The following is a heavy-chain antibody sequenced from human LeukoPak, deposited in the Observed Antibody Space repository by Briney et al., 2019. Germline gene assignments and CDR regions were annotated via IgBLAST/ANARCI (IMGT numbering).Heavy chain of an antibody. J-gene: IGHJ4*02. Sequence: GGSLRLSCAASGFTFSSYGMHWVRQAPGKGLEWVAVISYDGNNKYYADSVKGRFTISRDNSKNTLYLQMNSLRAEDTAVYYCAKDLRYSGSYSVFDYGGQGTLVTVSS. D-gene: IGHD1-26*01. V-gene: IGHV3-30*18. CDR2: ISYDGNNK. CDR3: AKDLRYSGSYSVFDY. CDR1: GFTFSSYG.